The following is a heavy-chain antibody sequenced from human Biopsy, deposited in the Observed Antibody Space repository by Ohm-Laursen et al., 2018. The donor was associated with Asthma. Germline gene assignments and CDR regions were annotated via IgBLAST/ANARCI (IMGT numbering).Heavy chain of an antibody. V-gene: IGHV3-30*03. CDR1: GFTFSSYG. Sequence: LTLTCAASGFTFSSYGMHWVRQAPGKGLEWVAVISYDGSNKYYADSVKGRFTISRDNSKNTLYLQMNSLRAEDTAVYYCARESSVAGSSDFDYWGQGTLVTVSS. CDR2: ISYDGSNK. J-gene: IGHJ4*02. D-gene: IGHD6-19*01. CDR3: ARESSVAGSSDFDY.